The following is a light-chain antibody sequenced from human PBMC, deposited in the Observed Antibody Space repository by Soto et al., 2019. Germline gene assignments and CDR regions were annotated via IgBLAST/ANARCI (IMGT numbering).Light chain of an antibody. CDR1: QSVSSNY. CDR2: GAS. Sequence: EIVLTQSPGTLSLSPGERATLSCRASQSVSSNYLAWYQQKPGQAPRLLIYGASSRATDIPDRFSGSGSGTDFTLTISSLQPEDFATYYCQQSDNGPFTFGHGTKVDIK. V-gene: IGKV3-20*01. J-gene: IGKJ3*01. CDR3: QQSDNGPFT.